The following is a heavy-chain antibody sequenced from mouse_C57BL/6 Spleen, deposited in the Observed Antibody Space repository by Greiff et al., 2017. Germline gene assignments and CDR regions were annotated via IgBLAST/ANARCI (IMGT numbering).Heavy chain of an antibody. CDR2: INPSTGGT. CDR3: ARTGRAMDY. J-gene: IGHJ4*01. Sequence: VQLQQSGPELVKPGASVKISCKASGYSFTGYYMNWVKQSPEKSLEWIGEINPSTGGTTYNQKFKAKATLTVDKSSSTAYMQLKSLTSEDSAVYYCARTGRAMDYWGQGTSVTVSS. CDR1: GYSFTGYY. V-gene: IGHV1-42*01.